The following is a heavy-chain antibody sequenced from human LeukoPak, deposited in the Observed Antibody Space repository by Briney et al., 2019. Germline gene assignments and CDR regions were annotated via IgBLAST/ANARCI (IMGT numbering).Heavy chain of an antibody. CDR3: ARSIAAAGIEYFQH. CDR2: ISPIFGIA. V-gene: IGHV1-69*01. CDR1: GGTFSSYA. D-gene: IGHD6-13*01. J-gene: IGHJ1*01. Sequence: GSSVKVSCKASGGTFSSYAISWVRQAPGQGLEWMGGISPIFGIANYAQKFQGRVTITADESTSTAYMVLGSLRSEDTAMYYCARSIAAAGIEYFQHWGQGTLVTVSS.